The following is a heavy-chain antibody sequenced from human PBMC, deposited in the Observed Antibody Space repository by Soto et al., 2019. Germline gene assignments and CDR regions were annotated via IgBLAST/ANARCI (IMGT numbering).Heavy chain of an antibody. CDR1: GFTFSNAW. CDR2: IKSKTDGGTT. CDR3: TQVAPFRFNIFGVVTGLDV. J-gene: IGHJ6*02. Sequence: EVQLVESGGGLVKPGGSLRLSCAASGFTFSNAWMNWVRQAPGKGLEWVGRIKSKTDGGTTDYAAPVKGRFTISRDDSNNTLFLQMNSLKTEDTAVYYWTQVAPFRFNIFGVVTGLDVWGQGTTVTVSS. V-gene: IGHV3-15*07. D-gene: IGHD3-3*01.